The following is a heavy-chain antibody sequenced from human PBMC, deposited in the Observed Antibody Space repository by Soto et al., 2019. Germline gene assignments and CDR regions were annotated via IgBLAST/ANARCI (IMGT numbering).Heavy chain of an antibody. V-gene: IGHV3-21*01. CDR1: GFTFSSYS. Sequence: VQLVESGGGLVKPGGSLRVSCAASGFTFSSYSMNWVRQAPGKGLEWVSSISSSSSYIYYADSVKGRFTISRDNAKNSLYLQMNSLRAEDTAVYYCAREGYNWNYKGDYWGQGTLVTVSS. CDR3: AREGYNWNYKGDY. D-gene: IGHD1-7*01. CDR2: ISSSSSYI. J-gene: IGHJ4*02.